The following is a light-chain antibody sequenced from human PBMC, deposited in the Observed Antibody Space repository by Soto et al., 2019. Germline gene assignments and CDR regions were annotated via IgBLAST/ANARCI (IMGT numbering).Light chain of an antibody. CDR2: GAS. Sequence: MTQSPSSLSASVGDRVTITCRASQSISNYLNWYQQKPGQTPRLLIYGASTRAAGIPARFSGSGSGTDFTLTITSLQSEDFAVYYCQQYNNWPPFTFGPGTKVDIK. J-gene: IGKJ3*01. CDR3: QQYNNWPPFT. CDR1: QSISNY. V-gene: IGKV3-15*01.